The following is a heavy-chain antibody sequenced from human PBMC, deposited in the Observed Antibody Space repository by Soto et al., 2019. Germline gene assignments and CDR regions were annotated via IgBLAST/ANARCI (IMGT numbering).Heavy chain of an antibody. Sequence: QVQLVQSGAEVKKPGSSVKVSCKASGGTFSSYAISWVRQAPGQGLEWMGGIIPIFGTANYAQKFQGRVTITADESTSTAYMERSSLRSEDTAVYYCASPDCSGGSCMGYYFDYWGQGTLVTVSS. V-gene: IGHV1-69*01. CDR2: IIPIFGTA. CDR3: ASPDCSGGSCMGYYFDY. D-gene: IGHD2-15*01. J-gene: IGHJ4*02. CDR1: GGTFSSYA.